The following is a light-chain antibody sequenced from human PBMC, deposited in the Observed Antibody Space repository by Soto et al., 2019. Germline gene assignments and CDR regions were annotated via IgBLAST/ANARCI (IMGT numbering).Light chain of an antibody. J-gene: IGLJ1*01. Sequence: QSALTQPASVSGSPGQSITISCTGTSSDVGGYNYVSWYQQHPGKAPKLMIYEVSNRPSGVANRFSGSQSGNTASLSISGLQAEDEADYYCSSYTSSSTPHVFGPGTKLTVL. CDR1: SSDVGGYNY. CDR2: EVS. CDR3: SSYTSSSTPHV. V-gene: IGLV2-14*01.